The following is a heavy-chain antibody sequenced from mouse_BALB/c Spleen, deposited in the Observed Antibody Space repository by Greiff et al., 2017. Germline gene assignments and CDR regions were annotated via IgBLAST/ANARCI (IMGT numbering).Heavy chain of an antibody. CDR2: ISSGGSYT. CDR3: ARAYYYGSSPYWYFDV. Sequence: EVQGVESGGGLVQPGGSLKLSCAASGFTFSSYAMSWVRQSPEKRLEWVAEISSGGSYTYYPDTVTGRFTISRDNAKNTLYLEMSSLRSEDTAMYYCARAYYYGSSPYWYFDVWGAGTTVTVSS. D-gene: IGHD1-1*01. V-gene: IGHV5-9-4*01. J-gene: IGHJ1*01. CDR1: GFTFSSYA.